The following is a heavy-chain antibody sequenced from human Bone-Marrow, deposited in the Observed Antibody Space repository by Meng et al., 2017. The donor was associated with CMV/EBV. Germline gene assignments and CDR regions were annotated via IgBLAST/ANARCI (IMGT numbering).Heavy chain of an antibody. D-gene: IGHD3-10*01. CDR2: TIPIFGTA. V-gene: IGHV1-69*05. Sequence: KVSSTAAAGYSSSYASSWVRQAPGQGLEWMVGTIPIFGTANYAQNFPGRVTITTDESTSTAYMEMSSLCTEDPDVYYCARFSGAFDIWGQGTMVTVSS. CDR3: ARFSGAFDI. J-gene: IGHJ3*02. CDR1: AGYSSSYA.